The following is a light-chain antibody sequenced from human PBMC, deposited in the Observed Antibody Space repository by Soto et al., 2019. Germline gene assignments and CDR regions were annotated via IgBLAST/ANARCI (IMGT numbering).Light chain of an antibody. CDR1: SSDVGGYNY. Sequence: QSALTQPHTASGSPGQSVTISCTGTSSDVGGYNYVSWYQHHPGKAPKLMIYDVSKRPSGVPDRFSGSKSGNTASLTVSGLQAEDDADYYCSSYAGSNFYVFGAGTKLTV. CDR3: SSYAGSNFYV. J-gene: IGLJ1*01. V-gene: IGLV2-8*01. CDR2: DVS.